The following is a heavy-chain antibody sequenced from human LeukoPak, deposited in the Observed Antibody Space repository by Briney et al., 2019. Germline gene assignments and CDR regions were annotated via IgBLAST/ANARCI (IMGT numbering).Heavy chain of an antibody. CDR1: GDSIRSYY. D-gene: IGHD5-24*01. CDR3: ARARWLHEQDAFDV. J-gene: IGHJ3*01. CDR2: IYHSGST. Sequence: SETLSLTCTVSGDSIRSYYWSWIRQPPGKGLEWIGYIYHSGSTNYNPSLKSRATISVDMSKNQFSLKLTSVTAADTAVYYCARARWLHEQDAFDVWGQGTMLTVSS. V-gene: IGHV4-59*01.